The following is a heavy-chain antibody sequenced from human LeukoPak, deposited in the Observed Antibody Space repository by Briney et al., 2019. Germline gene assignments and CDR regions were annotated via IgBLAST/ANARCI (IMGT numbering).Heavy chain of an antibody. D-gene: IGHD3-16*01. CDR1: GASISPDY. J-gene: IGHJ3*02. Sequence: SETLSLTCTVSGASISPDYWSWIRQPPGKGLEWIGYIYHSGSTNYNPSLKSRVTISVDTSKNQFSLKLSSVTAADTAVYYCARGMITFGAFDIWGQGTMVTVSS. V-gene: IGHV4-59*08. CDR3: ARGMITFGAFDI. CDR2: IYHSGST.